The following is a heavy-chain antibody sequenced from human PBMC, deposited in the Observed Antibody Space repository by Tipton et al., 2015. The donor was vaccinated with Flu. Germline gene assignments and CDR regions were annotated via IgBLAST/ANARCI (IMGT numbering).Heavy chain of an antibody. V-gene: IGHV3-30*02. D-gene: IGHD6-19*01. CDR3: AKDGWDTSGWYPFDY. Sequence: SLRLSCAASGFAFSGYGMHWVRQAPGKGLEWVAFIRHDGSDKYYPDSVKGRFTISRDDSKNALYLLINSLKTEDTAVYYCAKDGWDTSGWYPFDYWGQGTLVTVSS. CDR1: GFAFSGYG. CDR2: IRHDGSDK. J-gene: IGHJ4*02.